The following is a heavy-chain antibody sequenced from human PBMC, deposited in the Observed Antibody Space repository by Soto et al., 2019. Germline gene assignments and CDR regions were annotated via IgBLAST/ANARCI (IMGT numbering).Heavy chain of an antibody. J-gene: IGHJ4*02. V-gene: IGHV4-39*01. CDR2: IYYSGST. CDR3: ARRDSYGLYYFDY. Sequence: QLQLQESGPGLVKPSETLSLTCTVSGGSISSSSYYWGWIRQPPGKGLEWIGSIYYSGSTYYNPSLKSRATISVDTSKNQFSRKLRSVTAADTAVYYCARRDSYGLYYFDYWGQGTLVTVSS. CDR1: GGSISSSSYY. D-gene: IGHD5-18*01.